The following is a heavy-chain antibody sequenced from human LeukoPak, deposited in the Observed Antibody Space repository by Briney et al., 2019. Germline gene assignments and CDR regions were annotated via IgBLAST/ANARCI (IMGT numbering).Heavy chain of an antibody. V-gene: IGHV4-31*03. J-gene: IGHJ4*02. CDR1: GGSISSGGYY. D-gene: IGHD4-23*01. CDR3: ARNYGGNSDFDY. Sequence: PSQTLSLTCTVSGGSISSGGYYWSWIRQHPGKGLEWIGYIYYGGSTYYNPSLKSRVTISVDTSKNQFSLKLSSVTAADTAVYYCARNYGGNSDFDYWGQGTLVTVSS. CDR2: IYYGGST.